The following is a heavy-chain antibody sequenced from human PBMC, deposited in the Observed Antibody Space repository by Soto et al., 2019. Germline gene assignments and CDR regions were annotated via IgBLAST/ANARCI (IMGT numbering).Heavy chain of an antibody. Sequence: DVQLLESGGGVVQSGGSLRLSCSASGFAFSDYSMHWVRQAPGKGPELVSAISGGGGNTYTPGSVNGRFTISRDNSRNTLSLQMHSLRDDDTALYYCAKETYGSGWTLDSWGQGTRATVSS. V-gene: IGHV3-23*01. CDR1: GFAFSDYS. J-gene: IGHJ4*02. CDR3: AKETYGSGWTLDS. D-gene: IGHD6-19*01. CDR2: ISGGGGNT.